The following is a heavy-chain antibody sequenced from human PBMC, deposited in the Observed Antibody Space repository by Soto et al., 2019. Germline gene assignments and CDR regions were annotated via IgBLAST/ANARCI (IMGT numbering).Heavy chain of an antibody. Sequence: SETLSLTCIVSGGSITSYHCSRIRQFPGQALEWIAFTSYTGNTFYNPSLLSRVTISFDTSINQLSLKLTSMTAVDTSVYFCARDTKAGFTHDYDPCGEGTLVTVT. D-gene: IGHD6-19*01. CDR1: GGSITSYH. V-gene: IGHV4-59*01. CDR2: TSYTGNT. CDR3: ARDTKAGFTHDYDP. J-gene: IGHJ5*02.